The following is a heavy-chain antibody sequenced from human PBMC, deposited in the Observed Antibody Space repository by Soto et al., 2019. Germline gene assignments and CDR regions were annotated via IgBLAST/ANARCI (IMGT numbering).Heavy chain of an antibody. CDR1: GGSISSSSYY. V-gene: IGHV4-39*07. CDR3: ARGRITGTTSWVAPKYFQH. D-gene: IGHD1-7*01. CDR2: IYYSGST. Sequence: KSSETLSLTCTVSGGSISSSSYYWGWIRQPPGKGLEWIGSIYYSGSTYYNPSLKSRVTISVDTSKNQFSLKLSSVTAADTAVYYCARGRITGTTSWVAPKYFQHWGQGTLVTVSS. J-gene: IGHJ1*01.